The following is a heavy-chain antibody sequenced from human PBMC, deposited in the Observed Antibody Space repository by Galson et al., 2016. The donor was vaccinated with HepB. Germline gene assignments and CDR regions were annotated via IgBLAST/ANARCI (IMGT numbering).Heavy chain of an antibody. J-gene: IGHJ6*02. V-gene: IGHV3-33*01. CDR1: GFPFSSYG. Sequence: SLRLSCAASGFPFSSYGMHWVRQAPGKGLEWVVVIWYDGNNKYYGDSVKGRFTISRDNSKNTLYLQMNSLRVDDTAVYYCARGGLMDYYYHGMDVWGQGTTVIVSS. CDR3: ARGGLMDYYYHGMDV. D-gene: IGHD2-8*01. CDR2: IWYDGNNK.